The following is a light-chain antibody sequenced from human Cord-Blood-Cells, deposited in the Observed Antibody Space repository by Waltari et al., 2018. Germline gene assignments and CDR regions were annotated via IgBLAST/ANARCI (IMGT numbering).Light chain of an antibody. CDR3: CSYAGSSTLV. CDR1: SSDVGSYNL. CDR2: EGS. J-gene: IGLJ2*01. V-gene: IGLV2-23*01. Sequence: QSALTQPASVSGSPGQSITISCTGTSSDVGSYNLVSWYQQHPRKAPKLMIYEGSKRPSGVSNLFSGSKSGNTASLTISGLQAEDEADYYCCSYAGSSTLVFGGGTKLTVL.